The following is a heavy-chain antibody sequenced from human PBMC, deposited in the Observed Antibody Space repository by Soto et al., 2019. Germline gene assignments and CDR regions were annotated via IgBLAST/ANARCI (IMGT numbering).Heavy chain of an antibody. Sequence: GXSXKVSFKASGYTXNGYYIHLVRQAPGQGLEWMGWINPNSGGTNYAQKFQGRVTMTRDTSISTAYMELSRLRSEDTAVYYCARDHWNDAAGFDYWGQGTLLTVSP. CDR2: INPNSGGT. CDR3: ARDHWNDAAGFDY. V-gene: IGHV1-2*02. J-gene: IGHJ4*02. CDR1: GYTXNGYY. D-gene: IGHD1-1*01.